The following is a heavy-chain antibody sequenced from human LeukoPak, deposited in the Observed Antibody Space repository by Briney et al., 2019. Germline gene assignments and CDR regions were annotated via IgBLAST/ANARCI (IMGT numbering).Heavy chain of an antibody. Sequence: PGGSLRLSCAASGFTFSSYAMSWVRQAPGKGLEWVSAISGSGGSTYYADSVKGRFTISRDNSKNTLYLQMNSLRAEDTAVYYCAKLQGTFWSGYYTWGEDNYYYYYGMDVWGQGTTVTVSS. CDR2: ISGSGGST. CDR1: GFTFSSYA. CDR3: AKLQGTFWSGYYTWGEDNYYYYYGMDV. J-gene: IGHJ6*02. D-gene: IGHD3-3*01. V-gene: IGHV3-23*01.